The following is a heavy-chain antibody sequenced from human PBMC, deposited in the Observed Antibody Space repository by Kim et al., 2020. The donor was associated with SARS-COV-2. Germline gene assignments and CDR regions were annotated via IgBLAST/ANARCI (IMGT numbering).Heavy chain of an antibody. D-gene: IGHD4-17*01. CDR3: ARAYGDYSSMSRQYNWFEP. Sequence: ASVKVSCKASGYTFTSYYMHWVRQAPGQGLEWMGIINPSGGSTSYAQKFQGRVTMTRDTSTSTVYMELSSLRSEDTAVYYCARAYGDYSSMSRQYNWFEPWGQGTLVTVSA. V-gene: IGHV1-46*01. CDR1: GYTFTSYY. J-gene: IGHJ5*02. CDR2: INPSGGST.